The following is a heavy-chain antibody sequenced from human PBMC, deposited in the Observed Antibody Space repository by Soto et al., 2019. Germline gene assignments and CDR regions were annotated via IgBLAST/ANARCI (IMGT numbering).Heavy chain of an antibody. Sequence: ASVKVSCKASGYTFTSYGISWVRQAPGQGLEWMGWISAYNGNTNYAQKPQGRVTMTTDTSTSTAYKELRSLRSDDTAVYYCARDCSSTSCPSSEYYFDYWGQGTLVTSPQ. CDR1: GYTFTSYG. D-gene: IGHD2-2*01. V-gene: IGHV1-18*01. CDR3: ARDCSSTSCPSSEYYFDY. J-gene: IGHJ4*02. CDR2: ISAYNGNT.